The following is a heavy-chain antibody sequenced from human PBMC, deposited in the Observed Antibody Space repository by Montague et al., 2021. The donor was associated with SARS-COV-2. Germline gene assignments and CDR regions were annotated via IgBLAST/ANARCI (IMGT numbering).Heavy chain of an antibody. J-gene: IGHJ6*02. CDR3: ARDDIVLQGVTKGMDV. D-gene: IGHD3-10*01. Sequence: SETLSLTCTVSGGSISSSNYYWGWIRQPPGKGLEWIGSMYYSGSTYYNPSLKSRVTISIDTSKNQFSLKLSSVTAADTDVYSCARDDIVLQGVTKGMDVWGQGTTVTVSS. CDR1: GGSISSSNYY. CDR2: MYYSGST. V-gene: IGHV4-39*07.